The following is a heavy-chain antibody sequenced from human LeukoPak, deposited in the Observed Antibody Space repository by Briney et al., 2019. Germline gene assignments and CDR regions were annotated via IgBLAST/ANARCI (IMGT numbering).Heavy chain of an antibody. J-gene: IGHJ5*02. CDR3: ARQIDYGDYVSNWFDP. CDR1: GYTFTGYY. D-gene: IGHD4-17*01. CDR2: INPNSGGT. V-gene: IGHV1-2*02. Sequence: ASVKVSCKASGYTFTGYYMHWVRQAPGQGLEWMGWINPNSGGTNYAQKFQGRVTMTRDMSTSTVYMELSSLRSEDTAVYYCARQIDYGDYVSNWFDPWGQGTLVTVSS.